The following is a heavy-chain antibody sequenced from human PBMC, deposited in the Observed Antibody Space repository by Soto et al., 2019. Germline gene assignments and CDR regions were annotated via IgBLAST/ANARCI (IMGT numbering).Heavy chain of an antibody. CDR2: INPNSGNT. V-gene: IGHV1-8*01. D-gene: IGHD1-7*01. Sequence: QVQLVQSGAEVKKPGASVKVSCKASGYIFTNYDINWVRQATGQGLEYLGWINPNSGNTGYAQKFKGRVTIATNTSINTADLELNSLRSEDTAVYYCSRGIKYGNFVRGFDSWGQGTLVTVSS. CDR3: SRGIKYGNFVRGFDS. CDR1: GYIFTNYD. J-gene: IGHJ5*01.